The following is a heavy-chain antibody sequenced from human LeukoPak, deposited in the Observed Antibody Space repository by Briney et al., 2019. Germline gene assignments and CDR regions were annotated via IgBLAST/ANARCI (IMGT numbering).Heavy chain of an antibody. Sequence: GGSLRLSCAASGFTFSRYWMSWVRQAPGKGLEWVSVIYNNGNTHYADSVKGRFTISRDNSKNMLYLQMNSLRAEDTAVYFCARVGGDQVGYWGQGTLVTVSS. CDR1: GFTFSRYW. J-gene: IGHJ4*02. CDR2: IYNNGNT. D-gene: IGHD4-17*01. V-gene: IGHV3-53*01. CDR3: ARVGGDQVGY.